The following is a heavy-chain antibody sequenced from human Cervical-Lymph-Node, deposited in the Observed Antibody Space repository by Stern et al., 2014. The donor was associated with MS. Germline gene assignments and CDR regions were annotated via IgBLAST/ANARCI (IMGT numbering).Heavy chain of an antibody. CDR1: GGSVSSGSYY. V-gene: IGHV4-61*01. D-gene: IGHD2-8*01. CDR2: IYYSGST. Sequence: QVQLQESGPGLVKPSETLSLTCTVSGGSVSSGSYYWGWIRQPPGKGLEWIGYIYYSGSTNYNPSLKSRVTISVDTSKNQFSLKLSSVTAADTAVYYCARVVYATYYFDYWGQGTLVTVSS. CDR3: ARVVYATYYFDY. J-gene: IGHJ4*02.